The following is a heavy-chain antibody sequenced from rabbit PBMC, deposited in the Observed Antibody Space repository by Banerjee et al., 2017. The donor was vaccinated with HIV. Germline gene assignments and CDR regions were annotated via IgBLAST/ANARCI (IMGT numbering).Heavy chain of an antibody. V-gene: IGHV1S7*01. CDR1: GIAFSPFA. CDR2: IYPHGGSA. J-gene: IGHJ6*01. D-gene: IGHD4-1*01. CDR3: TRSQVAGAWDL. Sequence: QLVESGGGLVTLGGSLKLSCKASGIAFSPFAISWVRQAPGKGLEWIAYIYPHGGSADYASWVNGRFTLSLDNAQNTAFLRMTSLTDADTATYFCTRSQVAGAWDLWGPGTLVTVS.